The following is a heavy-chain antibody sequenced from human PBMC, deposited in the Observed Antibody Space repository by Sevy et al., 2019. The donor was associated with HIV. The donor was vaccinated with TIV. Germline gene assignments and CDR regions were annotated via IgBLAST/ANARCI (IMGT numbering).Heavy chain of an antibody. CDR1: GFTFSSYA. V-gene: IGHV3-23*01. CDR3: AKGQKGVFWSGYNWFDP. D-gene: IGHD3-3*01. J-gene: IGHJ5*02. Sequence: GGSLRRSCAASGFTFSSYAMSWVRQAPGKGLEWVSAISGSGGSTYYADSVKGRFTISRDNSKNTLYLQMNSLRAEDTAVYYCAKGQKGVFWSGYNWFDPWGQGTLVTVSS. CDR2: ISGSGGST.